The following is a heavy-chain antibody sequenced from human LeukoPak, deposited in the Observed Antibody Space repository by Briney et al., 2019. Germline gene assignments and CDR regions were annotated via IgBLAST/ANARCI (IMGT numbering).Heavy chain of an antibody. D-gene: IGHD3-22*01. J-gene: IGHJ4*02. CDR2: IIPILGIA. CDR1: GGTFSSYT. CDR3: ARVPLDYYDSSDLDY. V-gene: IGHV1-69*02. Sequence: GASVKVSCKASGGTFSSYTISWVRQAPGQGLEWMGRIIPILGIANYAQKFQGRVTITADKSTSTAYMELSSLRSEDTAVYYCARVPLDYYDSSDLDYWGQGTLVTDSS.